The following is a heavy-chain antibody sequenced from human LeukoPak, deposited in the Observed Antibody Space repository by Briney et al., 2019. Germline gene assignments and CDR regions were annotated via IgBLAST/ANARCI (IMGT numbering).Heavy chain of an antibody. CDR2: ISGSGGST. CDR1: GFTFSSYA. D-gene: IGHD2-21*02. J-gene: IGHJ4*02. V-gene: IGHV3-23*01. Sequence: GGSLRLSCAASGFTFSSYAMSWVRQAPGKGLEWVSAISGSGGSTYYADSVKGRFTISRDNSKNTLYLQMNNLRAEDTAVYYCVRDGLAVVTEYWGQGTLVTVSS. CDR3: VRDGLAVVTEY.